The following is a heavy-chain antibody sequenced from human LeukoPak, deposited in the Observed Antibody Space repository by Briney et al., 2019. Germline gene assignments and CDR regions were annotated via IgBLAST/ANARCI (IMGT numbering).Heavy chain of an antibody. CDR3: ARVALGDAFDI. Sequence: PGRSLRLSCAASGFTFEDYSMHWVRQAPGKGLEWVSGISWNSGNIGYADSVKGRFTISRDNAKNSLYLQMNSLRAEDTAVYYCARVALGDAFDIWGQGTMVTVSS. V-gene: IGHV3-9*01. J-gene: IGHJ3*02. CDR1: GFTFEDYS. CDR2: ISWNSGNI.